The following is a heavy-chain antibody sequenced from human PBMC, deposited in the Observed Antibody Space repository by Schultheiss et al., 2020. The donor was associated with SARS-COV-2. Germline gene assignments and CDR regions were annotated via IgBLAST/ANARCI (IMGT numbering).Heavy chain of an antibody. CDR1: GFTFSGSA. CDR3: ARWHDILTGYPYGMDV. CDR2: IYPADSDT. V-gene: IGHV5-51*01. Sequence: GGSLRLSCAASGFTFSGSAMHWVRQASGKGLEWMGIIYPADSDTRYSPSFQGQVTISADKSISTAYLQWSSLKASDTAMYYCARWHDILTGYPYGMDVWGQGTTVTVSS. D-gene: IGHD3-9*01. J-gene: IGHJ6*02.